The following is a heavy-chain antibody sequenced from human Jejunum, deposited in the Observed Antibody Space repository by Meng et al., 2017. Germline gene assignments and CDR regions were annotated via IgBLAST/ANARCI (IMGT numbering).Heavy chain of an antibody. Sequence: QVHLRQWGAGLLKPSETRSLTCGVYGGSFNSYFWNWIRQPPGKGLEWIGEINQNGRTNYNPSLESRVTISMDKSKKEFSLRLASVTAADTALYYCVRGRDPMVVGELDPWGQGTLVTVSS. V-gene: IGHV4-34*01. CDR3: VRGRDPMVVGELDP. D-gene: IGHD2-15*01. CDR1: GGSFNSYF. CDR2: INQNGRT. J-gene: IGHJ5*02.